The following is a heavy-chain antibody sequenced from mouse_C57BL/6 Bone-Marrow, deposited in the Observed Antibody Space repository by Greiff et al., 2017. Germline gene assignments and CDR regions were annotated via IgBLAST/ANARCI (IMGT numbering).Heavy chain of an antibody. CDR3: ARYGGLAWFAY. D-gene: IGHD1-1*01. Sequence: LQESGPELVKPGASVKLSCKASGYTFTSYDINWVKQRPGQGLEWIGWIYPRDGSTKYNEKFKGKATLTVDTSSSTAYMELHSLTSEDSAVYFCARYGGLAWFAYWGQGTLVTVSA. V-gene: IGHV1-85*01. J-gene: IGHJ3*01. CDR2: IYPRDGST. CDR1: GYTFTSYD.